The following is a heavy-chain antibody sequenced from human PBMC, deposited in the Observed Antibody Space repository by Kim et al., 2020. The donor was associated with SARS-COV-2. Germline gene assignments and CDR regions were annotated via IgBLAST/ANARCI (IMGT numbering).Heavy chain of an antibody. D-gene: IGHD1-26*01. CDR2: INHSGST. V-gene: IGHV4-34*01. CDR1: GGSFSGYY. Sequence: SETLSLTCAVYGGSFSGYYWSWIRQPPGKGLEWIGEINHSGSTNYNPSLKSRVTISVDTSKNQFSLKLSSVTAADTAVYYCARGGLPLRFDPWGQGTLFTVSS. J-gene: IGHJ5*02. CDR3: ARGGLPLRFDP.